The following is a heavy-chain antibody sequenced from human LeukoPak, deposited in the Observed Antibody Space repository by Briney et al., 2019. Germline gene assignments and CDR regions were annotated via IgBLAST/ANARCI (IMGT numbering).Heavy chain of an antibody. V-gene: IGHV3-69-1*01. Sequence: GGTLRLSCAASGFIFTNYDMNWVRQAPGKGLAWISYISPSGTIYYADSVKGRFTTSRDNVKNSLYLQMNSLTAEDTAVYYGERYRSGYDPTSEMRYFFYMDLWGKGPGLSVSS. CDR1: GFIFTNYD. CDR2: ISPSGTI. D-gene: IGHD5-12*01. CDR3: ERYRSGYDPTSEMRYFFYMDL. J-gene: IGHJ6*03.